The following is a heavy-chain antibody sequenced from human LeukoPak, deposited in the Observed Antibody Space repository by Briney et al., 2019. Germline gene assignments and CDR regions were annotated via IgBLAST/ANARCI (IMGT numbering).Heavy chain of an antibody. CDR3: ATHASGSHTYWFDP. D-gene: IGHD1-26*01. CDR2: MNPNSGNT. CDR1: GYTFTSYD. J-gene: IGHJ5*02. Sequence: ASVKVSCKASGYTFTSYDINWVRQATGQGLEWMGWMNPNSGNTGYAQKFQGRVTITADESTSTAYMELSSLRSEDTAVYYCATHASGSHTYWFDPWGQGTLVTVSS. V-gene: IGHV1-8*03.